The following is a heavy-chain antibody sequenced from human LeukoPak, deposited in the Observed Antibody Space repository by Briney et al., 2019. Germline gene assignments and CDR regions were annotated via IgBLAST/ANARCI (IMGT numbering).Heavy chain of an antibody. V-gene: IGHV4-34*01. J-gene: IGHJ1*01. CDR3: ARDRRYYYGSGSYYTLYFQH. Sequence: SETLSLTCAVYGGSFSGYYWSWIRQPPGKGLEWIGEINHSGSTNYNPSLKSRVTISVDTSKNQFSLKLSSVSAADTAVYYCARDRRYYYGSGSYYTLYFQHWGQGTLVTVSS. D-gene: IGHD3-10*01. CDR2: INHSGST. CDR1: GGSFSGYY.